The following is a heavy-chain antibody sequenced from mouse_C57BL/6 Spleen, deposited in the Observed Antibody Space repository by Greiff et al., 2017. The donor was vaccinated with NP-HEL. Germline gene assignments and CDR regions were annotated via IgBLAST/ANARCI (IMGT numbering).Heavy chain of an antibody. Sequence: QVQLQQPGAELVKPGASVKLSCKASGYTFTSYWMQWVKQRPGQGLEWIGEIDPSDSYTNYNQKFKGKATLTVDTSSSTAYMQISSLTSEDSAVYYCARRRKNGSSYLYAMDYWGQGTSVTVSS. CDR2: IDPSDSYT. CDR1: GYTFTSYW. V-gene: IGHV1-50*01. CDR3: ARRRKNGSSYLYAMDY. D-gene: IGHD1-1*01. J-gene: IGHJ4*01.